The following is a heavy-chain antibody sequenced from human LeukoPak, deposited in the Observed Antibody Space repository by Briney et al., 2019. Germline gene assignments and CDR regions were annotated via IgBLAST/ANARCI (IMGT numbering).Heavy chain of an antibody. CDR2: IYYGGST. J-gene: IGHJ4*02. Sequence: PSETLSLTCSVSGDSINSNYWSWMRQPPGKGLEWIGYIYYGGSTNYNPSLKSRVSMSVDTSKNQFSLRLTSVTAADTAVYYCARETNNWALDYWGQGTLVTVSS. D-gene: IGHD1-20*01. V-gene: IGHV4-59*01. CDR1: GDSINSNY. CDR3: ARETNNWALDY.